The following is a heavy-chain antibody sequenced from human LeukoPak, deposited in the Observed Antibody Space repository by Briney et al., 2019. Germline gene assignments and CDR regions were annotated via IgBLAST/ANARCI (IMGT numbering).Heavy chain of an antibody. CDR3: ARNYLGLSY. V-gene: IGHV1-8*01. CDR2: MNPNSGCT. D-gene: IGHD7-27*01. CDR1: GYTFTSYD. Sequence: ASVKVSCKASGYTFTSYDIIWVRQATGQGLEWMGWMNPNSGCTGSAQKFQGRVTMTSDTSISTAYMELSSLTSEDTAVYYCARNYLGLSYWGQGSLVTVSS. J-gene: IGHJ4*02.